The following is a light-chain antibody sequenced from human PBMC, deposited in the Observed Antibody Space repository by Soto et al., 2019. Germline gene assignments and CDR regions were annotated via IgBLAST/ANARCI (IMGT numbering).Light chain of an antibody. CDR1: SSNIGAGYD. CDR2: DNI. V-gene: IGLV1-40*01. Sequence: QLVLTQPPSVSGAPGQRVTISCTGSSSNIGAGYDVHWYQQLPGTAPKLLIYDNINRPSGVPDRFSGSKSGTSDSLAITGLQAEDEADYYCQSYDSSLSGCVFGGGTKPPS. J-gene: IGLJ3*02. CDR3: QSYDSSLSGCV.